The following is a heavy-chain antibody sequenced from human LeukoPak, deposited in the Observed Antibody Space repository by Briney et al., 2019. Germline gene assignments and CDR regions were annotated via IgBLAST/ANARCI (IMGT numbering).Heavy chain of an antibody. V-gene: IGHV3-64*01. J-gene: IGHJ4*02. D-gene: IGHD3-22*01. CDR1: GFTFNKHF. Sequence: GRSLRLSCAASGFTFNKHFMFWVRQPPGKGLECVSAISVNVGSEYYANSVKGRFIVSRDNSKNTLYLQMDILKTEDMAVYYCARGQAYYYDSSGLTFDYWGQGTLVIVSS. CDR3: ARGQAYYYDSSGLTFDY. CDR2: ISVNVGSE.